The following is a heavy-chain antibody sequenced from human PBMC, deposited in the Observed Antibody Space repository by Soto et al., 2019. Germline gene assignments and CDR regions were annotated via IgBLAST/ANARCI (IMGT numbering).Heavy chain of an antibody. CDR2: IIPIFGTA. J-gene: IGHJ6*02. V-gene: IGHV1-69*13. CDR3: AFMPKAYYYDSSGSLDDYYYYGMDV. CDR1: GGTFSSYA. D-gene: IGHD3-22*01. Sequence: SVKVSCKASGGTFSSYAISWVRQAPGQGLEWMGGIIPIFGTANYAQKFQGRVTITADESTSTAYMELSSLRSEDTAVYYCAFMPKAYYYDSSGSLDDYYYYGMDVWGQGTTVTVSS.